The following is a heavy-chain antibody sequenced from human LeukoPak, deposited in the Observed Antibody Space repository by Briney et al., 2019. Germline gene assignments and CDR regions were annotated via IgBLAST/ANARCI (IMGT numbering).Heavy chain of an antibody. CDR2: IRSKAYGGTT. J-gene: IGHJ5*02. Sequence: GGSLRLSCTASGFTFGDYAMSWFRQAPGKGLEWVGFIRSKAYGGTTEYAASVKGRFTISSDDSKSIAYLQMNSLKTEDTAVYYCTREDYGDYVRRRWFDPWGQGTLVTVSS. V-gene: IGHV3-49*03. D-gene: IGHD4-17*01. CDR3: TREDYGDYVRRRWFDP. CDR1: GFTFGDYA.